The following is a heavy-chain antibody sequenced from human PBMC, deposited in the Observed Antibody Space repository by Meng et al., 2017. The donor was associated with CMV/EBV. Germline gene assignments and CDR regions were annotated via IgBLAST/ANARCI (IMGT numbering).Heavy chain of an antibody. CDR3: ARNAYNYGYSYDFDY. CDR2: IGGSGGTT. J-gene: IGHJ4*02. CDR1: GFTFNTYA. D-gene: IGHD5-18*01. V-gene: IGHV3-23*01. Sequence: SGFTFNTYAMSWVRQAPGKGLEWVSTIGGSGGTTCYADSVKGRFTISRDNSKNTLYLQMSSLRAEDTAVYYCARNAYNYGYSYDFDYWGQGTLVTVSS.